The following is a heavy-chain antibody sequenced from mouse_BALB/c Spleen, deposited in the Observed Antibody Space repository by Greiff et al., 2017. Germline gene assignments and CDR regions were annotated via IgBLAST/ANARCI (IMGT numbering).Heavy chain of an antibody. CDR3: ARSYDGYSDY. V-gene: IGHV3-2*02. CDR2: ISYSGST. CDR1: GYSFTSDSA. Sequence: VQLKESGPSLVKPSQSLSLTCTVTGYSFTSDSAWNLIRQFPGNLLEWMGYISYSGSTSYNPSLKSRISITRDTSKNQFFLQLNSVTTEDTATYYCARSYDGYSDYWGQGTTLTVSS. J-gene: IGHJ2*01. D-gene: IGHD2-3*01.